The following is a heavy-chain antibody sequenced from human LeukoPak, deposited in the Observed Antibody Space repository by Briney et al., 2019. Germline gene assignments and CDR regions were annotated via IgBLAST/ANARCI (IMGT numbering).Heavy chain of an antibody. Sequence: SETLSLTCTVSGGSISSNIYYWGWIRQPPGKGLEWIGNIFYSGSTNYNPSLKSRVTISVDTSKNQFSLKLSSVTAADTAVYYCARAARYDFWSGYPSNNYYYYMDVWGKGTTVTVSS. J-gene: IGHJ6*03. V-gene: IGHV4-39*07. D-gene: IGHD3-3*01. CDR2: IFYSGST. CDR3: ARAARYDFWSGYPSNNYYYYMDV. CDR1: GGSISSNIYY.